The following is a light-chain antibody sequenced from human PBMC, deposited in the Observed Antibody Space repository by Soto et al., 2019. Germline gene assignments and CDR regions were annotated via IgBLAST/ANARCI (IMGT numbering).Light chain of an antibody. CDR1: SSSIGSNT. CDR2: SND. J-gene: IGLJ3*02. Sequence: QSVLTQAPSASGTPGQRVTISCSGSSSSIGSNTVSWYQQVPGTAPKLLIYSNDQRPSGVPDRLSGSKSGTSASLAIGGLQSEDEADYYCAAWDGSLNGGVFGGGTQLTVL. CDR3: AAWDGSLNGGV. V-gene: IGLV1-44*01.